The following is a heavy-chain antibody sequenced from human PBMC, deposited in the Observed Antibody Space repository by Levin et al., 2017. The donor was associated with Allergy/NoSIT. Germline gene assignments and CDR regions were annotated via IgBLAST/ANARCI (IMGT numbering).Heavy chain of an antibody. Sequence: GGSLRLSCAASGFTFSSYAMSWVRQAPGKGLEWVSTIGTSGNTYYTDSVKGRFTISRDISKNTLYLQMNSLRAEDTAVYYCAKRGIVATLSRYFDCWGQGTLVTVSS. V-gene: IGHV3-23*01. D-gene: IGHD5-12*01. CDR1: GFTFSSYA. J-gene: IGHJ4*02. CDR3: AKRGIVATLSRYFDC. CDR2: IGTSGNT.